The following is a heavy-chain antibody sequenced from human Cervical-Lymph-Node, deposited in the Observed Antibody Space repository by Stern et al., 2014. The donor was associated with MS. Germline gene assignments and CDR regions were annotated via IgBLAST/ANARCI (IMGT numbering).Heavy chain of an antibody. D-gene: IGHD4-11*01. CDR3: ARGDQSNYYYHFGFDV. Sequence: QVQLVQSGPAVKKPGASVRLSCKASGYTFNSFDISWVRQAHGQGLEWMGWMNPTSAKTGYAQKFQGRVTMTRNNSISTAYMELTSLRSEDTAVYYCARGDQSNYYYHFGFDVWGQGTTVTVSS. CDR1: GYTFNSFD. CDR2: MNPTSAKT. J-gene: IGHJ6*02. V-gene: IGHV1-8*01.